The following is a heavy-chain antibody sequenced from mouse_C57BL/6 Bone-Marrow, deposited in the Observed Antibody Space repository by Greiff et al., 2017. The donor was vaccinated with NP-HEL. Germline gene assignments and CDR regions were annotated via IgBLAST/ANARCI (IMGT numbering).Heavy chain of an antibody. CDR1: GFTFSDYY. D-gene: IGHD1-1*01. J-gene: IGHJ3*01. Sequence: EVKVVESGGGLVQPGGSLKLSCAASGFTFSDYYMYWVRQTPEKRLEWVAYISNGGGSTYYPDTVKGRFTISRDNAKNTLYLQMSRLKSEDTAMYYCERHSGSSYGWFAYWGQGTLVTVSA. CDR3: ERHSGSSYGWFAY. V-gene: IGHV5-12*01. CDR2: ISNGGGST.